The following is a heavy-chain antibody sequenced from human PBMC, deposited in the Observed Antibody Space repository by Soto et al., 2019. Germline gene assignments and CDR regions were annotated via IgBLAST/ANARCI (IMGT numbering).Heavy chain of an antibody. CDR3: AKAGTIFGVVMNNWFDP. Sequence: EVQLLESGGGLVQPGGSLRLSCAASGFTFSSYAMSWVRQPPGKGLEWVSTINGNDGSTYYADSVKGRFTISRDNSKNTLYLQMNSLRVEDTAVYDCAKAGTIFGVVMNNWFDPWGQGTLVTVSS. CDR1: GFTFSSYA. V-gene: IGHV3-23*01. CDR2: INGNDGST. J-gene: IGHJ5*02. D-gene: IGHD3-3*01.